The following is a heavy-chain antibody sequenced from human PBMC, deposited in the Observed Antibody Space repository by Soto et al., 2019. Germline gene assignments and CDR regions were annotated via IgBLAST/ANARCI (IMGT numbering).Heavy chain of an antibody. CDR2: ISSTTNYI. J-gene: IGHJ4*02. CDR3: ARESEDLTSNFDY. Sequence: GGSLRPSWAASGLTSTRYSMNWVSQAPGKGLEWVSSISSTTNYIYNADSMKGRFTVSRDNAKNSVYLEMNSLSAEDTALYYCARESEDLTSNFDYWGQGTLVTVSS. CDR1: GLTSTRYS. V-gene: IGHV3-21*01.